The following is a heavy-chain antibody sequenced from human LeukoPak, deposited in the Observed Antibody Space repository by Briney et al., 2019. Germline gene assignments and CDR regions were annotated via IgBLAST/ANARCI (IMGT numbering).Heavy chain of an antibody. Sequence: PGGSLRLSCAASGFTFSSYAMHWVRQAPGKGLEWVAVISYDGSNKYYADSVKGRFTISRDNSKNTLYLQMNSLRAEDTALYYCARGRSSGWLDYWGQGTLVTVSS. J-gene: IGHJ4*02. V-gene: IGHV3-30-3*01. CDR1: GFTFSSYA. CDR3: ARGRSSGWLDY. D-gene: IGHD6-19*01. CDR2: ISYDGSNK.